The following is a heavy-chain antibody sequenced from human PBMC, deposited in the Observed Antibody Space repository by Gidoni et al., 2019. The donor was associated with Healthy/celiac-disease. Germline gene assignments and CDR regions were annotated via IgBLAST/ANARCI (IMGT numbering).Heavy chain of an antibody. CDR2: ISGIGGST. D-gene: IGHD4-17*01. Sequence: EVQLLESGGGLVQPGGSLRLSCAASGFTFSSYAMSWVRQAPGKGLEWVSAISGIGGSTYYADSVKGRFTISRDNSKNTLYLQMNSLRAEDTAVYYCAKDLPPTTVTTPGLYYFDYWGQGTLVTVSS. CDR3: AKDLPPTTVTTPGLYYFDY. V-gene: IGHV3-23*01. CDR1: GFTFSSYA. J-gene: IGHJ4*02.